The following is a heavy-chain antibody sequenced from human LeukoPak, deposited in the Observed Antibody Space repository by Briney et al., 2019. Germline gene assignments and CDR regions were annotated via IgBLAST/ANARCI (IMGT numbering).Heavy chain of an antibody. D-gene: IGHD3-10*01. CDR1: GFTFDDYA. CDR2: ISWNSGSI. V-gene: IGHV3-9*01. Sequence: GGSLRLSCAASGFTFDDYAMHWVRQAPGKGLEWVSGISWNSGSIGYADSVKGRFTISRDNAKNSLYLQMNSLRAEDTALYYCATDTDDGSGSSRFDYWGQGTLVTVSS. J-gene: IGHJ4*02. CDR3: ATDTDDGSGSSRFDY.